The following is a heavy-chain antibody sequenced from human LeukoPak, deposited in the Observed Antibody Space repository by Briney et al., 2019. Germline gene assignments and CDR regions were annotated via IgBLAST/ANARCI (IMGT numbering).Heavy chain of an antibody. Sequence: GGSLRLSCAASGFTFSSYGMHWVRQAPGKGLEWVAVISYDGSNKYYADSVKGRFTISRDNSKNTLYLQMNSLRAEDTAVYYCAKESPYDYVWGSYRYWGQGTLVSVSS. CDR2: ISYDGSNK. J-gene: IGHJ4*02. CDR3: AKESPYDYVWGSYRY. D-gene: IGHD3-16*02. CDR1: GFTFSSYG. V-gene: IGHV3-30*18.